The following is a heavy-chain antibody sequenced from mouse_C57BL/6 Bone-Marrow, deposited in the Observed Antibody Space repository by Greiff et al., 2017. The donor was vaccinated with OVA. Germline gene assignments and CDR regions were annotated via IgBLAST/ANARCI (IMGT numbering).Heavy chain of an antibody. CDR2: INYDGSST. D-gene: IGHD1-1*01. J-gene: IGHJ1*03. Sequence: EVMLVESEGGLVQPGSSMKLSCTASGFTFSDYYMAWVRQVPEKGLEWVANINYDGSSTYYLDSLKSRFIISRDNAKNILYLQMSSLKSEDTATYYCARPVVATDWYFDVWGTGTTVTVSS. V-gene: IGHV5-16*01. CDR3: ARPVVATDWYFDV. CDR1: GFTFSDYY.